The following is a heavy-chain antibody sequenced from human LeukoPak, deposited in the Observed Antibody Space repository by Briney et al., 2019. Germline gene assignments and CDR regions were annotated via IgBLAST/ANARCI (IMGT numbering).Heavy chain of an antibody. Sequence: ASVKVSCEASGYTLTDYYMHWVRQAPGQGLEWMGWINPNSGGTNYAQKFQGRVTMTRDTSISTAYMELSRLRSDDTAVYYCTRDLLPDYWGQGTLVTVSS. CDR2: INPNSGGT. V-gene: IGHV1-2*02. D-gene: IGHD3-3*01. J-gene: IGHJ4*02. CDR3: TRDLLPDY. CDR1: GYTLTDYY.